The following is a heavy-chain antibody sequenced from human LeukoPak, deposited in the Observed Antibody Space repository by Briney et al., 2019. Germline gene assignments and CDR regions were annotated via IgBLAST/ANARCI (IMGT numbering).Heavy chain of an antibody. CDR1: GFSFNTYA. D-gene: IGHD3-9*01. V-gene: IGHV3-23*01. CDR2: ISGSGGST. Sequence: GGSLRLSCAASGFSFNTYAMSWVRQAPGKGLEWVSAISGSGGSTYYADSVKGRFTISRDNSKNTLYLQMNSLRAEDTAVYYCAKEKDILTGYPYPYYYYYMDVWGKGTTVTVSS. CDR3: AKEKDILTGYPYPYYYYYMDV. J-gene: IGHJ6*03.